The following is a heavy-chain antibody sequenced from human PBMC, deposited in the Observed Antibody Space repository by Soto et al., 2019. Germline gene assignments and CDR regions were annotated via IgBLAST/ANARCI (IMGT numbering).Heavy chain of an antibody. V-gene: IGHV1-69*02. CDR1: GGSFGRYT. D-gene: IGHD6-13*01. CDR3: ARFIAAADYYFDC. CDR2: IIPILGIA. Sequence: VKVSCQAWGGSFGRYTMSWLRHAPGQGLEWMGRIIPILGIANYAQKFQGRVTITADKSTSTAYMELSSLRSEDTAVYYCARFIAAADYYFDCWGQGTLVTVSS. J-gene: IGHJ4*02.